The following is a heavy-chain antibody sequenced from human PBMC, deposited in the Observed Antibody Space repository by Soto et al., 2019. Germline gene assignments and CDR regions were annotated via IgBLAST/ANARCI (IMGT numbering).Heavy chain of an antibody. CDR2: ISGSGGST. V-gene: IGHV3-23*01. Sequence: EVQLLESGGGLVQPGGSLRLSCAASGFTFSSYAMSWVRQAPGKGLEWVSAISGSGGSTYYADSVKGRFTISRDNSKNTLYLQMTSLRAEDTAVYYCAKTVVLMVYQPMLWDYWGQGTLVTVSS. D-gene: IGHD2-8*01. CDR1: GFTFSSYA. CDR3: AKTVVLMVYQPMLWDY. J-gene: IGHJ4*02.